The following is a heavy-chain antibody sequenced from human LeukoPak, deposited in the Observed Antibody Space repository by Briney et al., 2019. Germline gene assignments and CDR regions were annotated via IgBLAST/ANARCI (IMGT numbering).Heavy chain of an antibody. J-gene: IGHJ5*02. Sequence: GGSLRLSCAASGFTFSSYDMHWVRQATGKGLEWVSAIGTAGDTYYPGSVKGRFTISRDNSKNTLYLQMNTLRPEDTAVYYCAREESARRIHALHPWGQGTLVTVSA. CDR2: IGTAGDT. D-gene: IGHD2-15*01. V-gene: IGHV3-13*01. CDR1: GFTFSSYD. CDR3: AREESARRIHALHP.